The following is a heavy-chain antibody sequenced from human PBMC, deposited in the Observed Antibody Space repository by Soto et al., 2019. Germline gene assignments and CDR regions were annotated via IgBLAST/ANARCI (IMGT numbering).Heavy chain of an antibody. Sequence: EVQVLESGGDLVQPGGSLRLSCAASGFTFSNYAMNWVRQAPGKGPEWVSGISAGRSTYYVDSVKGRFTITRDNSNSTLFMQMDSLRAEDTALYYCTKVRGDPVWGKGTTVTVSS. D-gene: IGHD4-17*01. CDR2: ISAGRST. J-gene: IGHJ6*04. V-gene: IGHV3-23*01. CDR1: GFTFSNYA. CDR3: TKVRGDPV.